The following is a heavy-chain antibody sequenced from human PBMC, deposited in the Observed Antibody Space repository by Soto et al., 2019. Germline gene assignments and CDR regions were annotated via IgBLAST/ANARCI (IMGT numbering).Heavy chain of an antibody. CDR1: GFTFNNYA. CDR2: MSGSGGST. D-gene: IGHD3-3*02. J-gene: IGHJ6*02. CDR3: VKDLGYSLFAMGGGMDV. V-gene: IGHV3-23*01. Sequence: EVQLLESGGGFVQPGGSMRLSCVASGFTFNNYAMNWVRQAPGKGPEWVSVMSGSGGSTFNADPVRGRFTTSGDTPKHTVYLQMDRLRVEDTAIYYCVKDLGYSLFAMGGGMDVWGRGTTVTVSS.